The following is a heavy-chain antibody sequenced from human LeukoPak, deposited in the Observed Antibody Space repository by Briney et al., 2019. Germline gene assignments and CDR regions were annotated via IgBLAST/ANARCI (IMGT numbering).Heavy chain of an antibody. CDR2: INPNSGGT. Sequence: ASVKVSCKASGYTFTGYYMHWVRQAPGQGLEWMGWINPNSGGTNYAQKFQGRVTMTRDTSISTAHMELSRLRSDDTAVYYCARDLSGYCSSTSCLSYEFDYWGQGTLVTVSS. D-gene: IGHD2-2*01. CDR3: ARDLSGYCSSTSCLSYEFDY. J-gene: IGHJ4*02. CDR1: GYTFTGYY. V-gene: IGHV1-2*02.